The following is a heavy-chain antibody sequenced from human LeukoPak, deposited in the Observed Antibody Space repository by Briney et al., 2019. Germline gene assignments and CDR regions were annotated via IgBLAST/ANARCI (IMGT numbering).Heavy chain of an antibody. CDR3: AKVGSSADY. D-gene: IGHD6-6*01. CDR2: ISSSSSYT. J-gene: IGHJ4*02. CDR1: GFTFSDYY. V-gene: IGHV3-11*06. Sequence: AGGSLRLSCAASGFTFSDYYMSWIRQAPGKGLEWVSYISSSSSYTNYADSVKGRFTISRDNSKNTLYLQMNSLRAEDTAVYYCAKVGSSADYWGQGTLVTVSS.